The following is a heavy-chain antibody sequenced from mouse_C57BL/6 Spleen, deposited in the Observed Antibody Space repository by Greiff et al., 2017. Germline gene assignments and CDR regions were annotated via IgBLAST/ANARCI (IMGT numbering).Heavy chain of an antibody. V-gene: IGHV5-17*01. CDR1: GFTFSDYG. CDR3: ATLSTKSLYAMDY. Sequence: EVKLVESGGGLVKPGGSLKLSCAASGFTFSDYGMHWVRQAPEKGLEWVAYISSGSSTIYYADTVKGRFTISRDNAKNTLFLQLTSLRSEDTAMYYCATLSTKSLYAMDYWGQGTSVTVSS. D-gene: IGHD5-1*01. CDR2: ISSGSSTI. J-gene: IGHJ4*01.